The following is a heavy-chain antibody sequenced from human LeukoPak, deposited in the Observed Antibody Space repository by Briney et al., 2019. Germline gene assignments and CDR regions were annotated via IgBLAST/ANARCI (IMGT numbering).Heavy chain of an antibody. CDR3: ARGFATHYDILTGPPESYFDY. CDR1: GGTFSSYA. D-gene: IGHD3-9*01. V-gene: IGHV1-69*13. J-gene: IGHJ4*02. CDR2: IIPIFGTA. Sequence: ASVKVSCKASGGTFSSYAISWVRQAPGQGLEWMGGIIPIFGTANYAQKFQGRVTITADESTSTAYMELSSLRSEDTAVYYCARGFATHYDILTGPPESYFDYWGQGTLVTVSS.